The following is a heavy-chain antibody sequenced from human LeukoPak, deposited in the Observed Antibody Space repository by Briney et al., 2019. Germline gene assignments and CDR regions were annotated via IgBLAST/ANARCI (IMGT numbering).Heavy chain of an antibody. D-gene: IGHD1-1*01. CDR1: GFTFSSYG. J-gene: IGHJ4*02. V-gene: IGHV3-33*01. CDR3: ARAGPRETPTGY. CDR2: IWYDGTNK. Sequence: GRSLRLFCAASGFTFSSYGMHWVPEAPGKGLEWVALIWYDGTNKYYADSVKGRFTISRDNSKNMLYLQMNSLRVEDTAVYYCARAGPRETPTGYWGQGTLVTVSS.